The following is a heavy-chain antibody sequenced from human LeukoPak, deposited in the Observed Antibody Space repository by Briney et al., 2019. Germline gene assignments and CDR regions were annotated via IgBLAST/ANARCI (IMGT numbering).Heavy chain of an antibody. J-gene: IGHJ5*02. V-gene: IGHV3-33*06. CDR2: IWYDGSDK. CDR3: AKDVPWFDP. CDR1: GFTFSSYG. Sequence: PGGSLTLSCAATGFTFSSYGMHWVRQAPGKGLEWVAVIWYDGSDKYYADSVKGRFTISRDNSKNTLYLQMNSLRAEDTAVYYCAKDVPWFDPWGQGTLVTVSS.